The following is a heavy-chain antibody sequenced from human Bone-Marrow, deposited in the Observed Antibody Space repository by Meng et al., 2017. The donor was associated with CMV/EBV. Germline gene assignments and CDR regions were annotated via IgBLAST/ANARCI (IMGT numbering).Heavy chain of an antibody. J-gene: IGHJ6*02. D-gene: IGHD3-22*01. CDR2: IIPILGIA. V-gene: IGHV1-69*10. CDR1: GCTFSSYA. CDR3: ARDGYYDSSGDYYDYYYGMDV. Sequence: SVKVSCKASGCTFSSYAISWVRQAPGQGLEWMGWIIPILGIANYAQKFQGRVTITADKSTSTAYMELSSLRSEDTAVYYCARDGYYDSSGDYYDYYYGMDVWGQGTTVTVSS.